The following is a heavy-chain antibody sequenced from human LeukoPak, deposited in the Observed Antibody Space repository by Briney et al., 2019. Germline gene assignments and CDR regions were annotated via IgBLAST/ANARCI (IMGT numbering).Heavy chain of an antibody. CDR2: ISWNSGSI. CDR1: GFTFDGYA. D-gene: IGHD1-7*01. J-gene: IGHJ4*02. V-gene: IGHV3-9*03. CDR3: AKALGAGTTSYFDY. Sequence: GRSLRLSCAASGFTFDGYAMHWVRQAPGKGLEWVSGISWNSGSIGYADSVKGRFTISRDNAKNSLYLQMNSLRAEDMALYYCAKALGAGTTSYFDYWGQGTLVTVSS.